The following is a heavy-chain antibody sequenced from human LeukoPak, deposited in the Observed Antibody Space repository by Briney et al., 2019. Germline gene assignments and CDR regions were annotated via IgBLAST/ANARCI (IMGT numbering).Heavy chain of an antibody. Sequence: PGGSLRLSCAASGFTFSSYGMSWVRQAPEKGLQWVSAISGNGGDTYYTDSVKGRFTISRDNSKNTLYLQMNSLSAEGTAVYYCAKPPSGNYYPFDYWGQGTLVTVSS. J-gene: IGHJ4*02. CDR1: GFTFSSYG. V-gene: IGHV3-23*01. CDR3: AKPPSGNYYPFDY. CDR2: ISGNGGDT. D-gene: IGHD3-10*01.